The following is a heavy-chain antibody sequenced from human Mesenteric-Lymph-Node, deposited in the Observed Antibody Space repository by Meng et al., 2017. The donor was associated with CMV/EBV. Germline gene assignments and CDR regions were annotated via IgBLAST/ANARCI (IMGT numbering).Heavy chain of an antibody. D-gene: IGHD2-15*01. CDR2: INQDGSEK. J-gene: IGHJ3*02. Sequence: GGSLRLSCVASGFPLKKYWMSWVRQAPGKGLEWVANINQDGSEKNYVDSVKGRFTISRDNAKDSLYLQMNSLRAEDTAVYYCASEYWAPDRDDAFDIWGQGTMVTVSS. V-gene: IGHV3-7*01. CDR3: ASEYWAPDRDDAFDI. CDR1: GFPLKKYW.